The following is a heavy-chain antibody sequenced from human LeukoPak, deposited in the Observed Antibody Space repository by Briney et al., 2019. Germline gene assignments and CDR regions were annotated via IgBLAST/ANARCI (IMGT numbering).Heavy chain of an antibody. CDR3: ARGIGSSSWPFDY. D-gene: IGHD6-13*01. CDR1: ANYW. J-gene: IGHJ4*02. Sequence: GGSLRLSCVASANYWMHWVRQAPGKGLVWVSHINSDGSWTSYADSVKGRFTISKDNAKNTLYLQMNSRRAEDTAVYYCARGIGSSSWPFDYWGQGTLVSVSS. CDR2: INSDGSWT. V-gene: IGHV3-74*01.